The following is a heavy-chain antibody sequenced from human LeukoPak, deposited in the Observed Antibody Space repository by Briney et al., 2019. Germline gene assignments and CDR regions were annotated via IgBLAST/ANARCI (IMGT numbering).Heavy chain of an antibody. CDR1: GFTFSPYP. CDR3: VRDPSARFYFDY. V-gene: IGHV3-30*03. Sequence: GGSLRLSCATSGFTFSPYPMHWVRQAPGKGLEWVAVIAYDGGNIFYAPSVRGRFTISRDNSRGTLSLQMNSLKVEDTALYYCVRDPSARFYFDYWGQGTLVTVSS. D-gene: IGHD6-6*01. J-gene: IGHJ4*02. CDR2: IAYDGGNI.